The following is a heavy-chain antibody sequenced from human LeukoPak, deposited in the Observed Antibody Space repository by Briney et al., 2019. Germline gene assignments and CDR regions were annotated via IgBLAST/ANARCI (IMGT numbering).Heavy chain of an antibody. CDR2: ISASGGST. D-gene: IGHD6-13*01. Sequence: GGSLRLSCAASGFTFSSSAMSWVRQVPGKGLEWVSGISASGGSTSYADSVRGRFTISRHNSKNTLYVQMNSLRAEDTAVYYCASTRSSSWPIYYYFDYWGQGTLVTVSS. CDR1: GFTFSSSA. J-gene: IGHJ4*02. V-gene: IGHV3-23*01. CDR3: ASTRSSSWPIYYYFDY.